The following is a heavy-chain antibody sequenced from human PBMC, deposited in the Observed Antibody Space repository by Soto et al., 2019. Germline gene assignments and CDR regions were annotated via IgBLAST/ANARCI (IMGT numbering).Heavy chain of an antibody. CDR1: GFVFSDYY. D-gene: IGHD3-22*01. CDR2: IRDTGTYT. CDR3: TRDITYFFDITGYPTV. J-gene: IGHJ4*02. Sequence: QVQLVESGGRLVRPGGSLRLSFRASGFVFSDYYISWIRQATGNGLEWLAFIRDTGTYTNYADFVKCRFTISRDNDRNSVDLQMDGLRGEDTAVYYCTRDITYFFDITGYPTVWGEGIEVTVSS. V-gene: IGHV3-11*06.